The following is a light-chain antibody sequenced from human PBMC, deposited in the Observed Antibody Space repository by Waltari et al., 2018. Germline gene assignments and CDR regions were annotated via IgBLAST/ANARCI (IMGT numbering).Light chain of an antibody. CDR3: SSYTVTSTYV. CDR2: DIT. Sequence: QSALTQPASVSGSPGQSLTLPCTGTRSDVGGNNFVSWYQQHPGKAPKLMIYDITKRPSGVSNRFSGSKSGTTASLTISGLQAEDEADYFCSSYTVTSTYVFGTGTQVTVL. J-gene: IGLJ1*01. V-gene: IGLV2-14*03. CDR1: RSDVGGNNF.